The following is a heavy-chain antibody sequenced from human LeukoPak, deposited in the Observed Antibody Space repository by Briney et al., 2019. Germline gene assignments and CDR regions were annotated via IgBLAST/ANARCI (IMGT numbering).Heavy chain of an antibody. CDR2: INEDGSEK. J-gene: IGHJ4*02. CDR3: ARDYGGYYYDSSGYLDY. CDR1: GFTFTTYW. D-gene: IGHD3-22*01. Sequence: PGGSLRLSCAVSGFTFTTYWMTWVRQAPGKGLEWVANINEDGSEKHYVDSVKGRFAISRDNAKNSLYLQMNSLRAEDTAVYYCARDYGGYYYDSSGYLDYWGQGTLVTVSS. V-gene: IGHV3-7*01.